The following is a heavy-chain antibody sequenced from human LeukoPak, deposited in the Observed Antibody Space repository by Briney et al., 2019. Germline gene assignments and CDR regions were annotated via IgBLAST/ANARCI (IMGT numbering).Heavy chain of an antibody. CDR3: ARDFGGSYYPDFDY. J-gene: IGHJ4*02. CDR2: ISSSSSYI. D-gene: IGHD1-26*01. V-gene: IGHV3-21*01. Sequence: GGSLRLSCAASGSTFSSYSMNWVRQAPGKGLEWVSSISSSSSYIYYADSVKGRFTISRDNAKSSLYLQMNSLRAEDTAVYYCARDFGGSYYPDFDYWGQGTLVTVSP. CDR1: GSTFSSYS.